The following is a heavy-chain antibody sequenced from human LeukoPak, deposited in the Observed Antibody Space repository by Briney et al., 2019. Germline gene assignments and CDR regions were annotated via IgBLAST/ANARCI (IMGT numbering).Heavy chain of an antibody. V-gene: IGHV3-7*01. CDR3: AREGIAAAADY. J-gene: IGHJ4*02. CDR1: GFTFSSYW. Sequence: GGSLRLSCVASGFTFSSYWMSWVRQAPGKGLEWVANMKQDGSEKYYLDSVKGRFTISRDNAKNSVYLQMNSLRAEDTAMYYCAREGIAAAADYWGQGMLVTVSS. D-gene: IGHD6-13*01. CDR2: MKQDGSEK.